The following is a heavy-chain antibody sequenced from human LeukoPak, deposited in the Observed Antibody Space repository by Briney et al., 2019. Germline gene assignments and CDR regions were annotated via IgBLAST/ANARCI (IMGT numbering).Heavy chain of an antibody. CDR1: GGSFSGYY. CDR3: AGRGLRQYYYYGMVV. J-gene: IGHJ6*02. D-gene: IGHD4-17*01. V-gene: IGHV4-34*01. Sequence: SETLSLTCAVYGGSFSGYYWSWIRQPPRKGLEWIGEINHSGSTNYNPSLKSRVTISVDTSKNQFSLKLSSVTAADTAVYYCAGRGLRQYYYYGMVVGGQGPTVTVS. CDR2: INHSGST.